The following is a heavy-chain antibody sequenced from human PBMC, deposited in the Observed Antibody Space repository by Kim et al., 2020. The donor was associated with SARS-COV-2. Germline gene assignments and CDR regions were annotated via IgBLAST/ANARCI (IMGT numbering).Heavy chain of an antibody. V-gene: IGHV5-51*01. D-gene: IGHD1-26*01. J-gene: IGHJ4*01. CDR1: GYTFSSYW. CDR3: ARHRGAGRNFDF. CDR2: IYLGDSET. Sequence: GESLKISCTGSGYTFSSYWIAWVRQMPGKGLEWMGLIYLGDSETKYSPSFQGQVSISVDKSINTAYLQWSSLKASDTAMYFCARHRGAGRNFDFWGHGTL.